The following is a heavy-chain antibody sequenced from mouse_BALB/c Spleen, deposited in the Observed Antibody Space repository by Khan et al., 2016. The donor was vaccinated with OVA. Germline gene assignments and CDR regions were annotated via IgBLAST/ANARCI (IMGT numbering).Heavy chain of an antibody. CDR1: GFSLTSYG. CDR3: ARNYDNYVEYFDF. J-gene: IGHJ1*01. V-gene: IGHV2-9*02. CDR2: IWAGGST. D-gene: IGHD2-1*01. Sequence: QVQLKESGPGLVAPSQSLSITCTVSGFSLTSYGVHWVRQTPGKGLEWLGVIWAGGSTNYNSALMSRLSISKDNSKSQVFFKMNSLQTVDTAMYYCARNYDNYVEYFDFWGAGTTVTVSS.